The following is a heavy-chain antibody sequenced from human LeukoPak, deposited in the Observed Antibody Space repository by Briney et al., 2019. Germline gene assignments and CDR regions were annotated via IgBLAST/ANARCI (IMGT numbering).Heavy chain of an antibody. Sequence: GGSLRLSCAASGFTFSSYGMHWVRQAPGEGPVWVSLIRSDGTSTSYADSVKGRFTISRDSAKNTLYLQMNSLRAEDTAVYYCARDLGSGTPLDCRGQGTLVTVSS. V-gene: IGHV3-74*01. D-gene: IGHD1-7*01. J-gene: IGHJ4*02. CDR1: GFTFSSYG. CDR3: ARDLGSGTPLDC. CDR2: IRSDGTST.